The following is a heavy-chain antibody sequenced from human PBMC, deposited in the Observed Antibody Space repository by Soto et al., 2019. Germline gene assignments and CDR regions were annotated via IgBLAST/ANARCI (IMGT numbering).Heavy chain of an antibody. V-gene: IGHV4-39*01. CDR3: ARHPSSDRGAFEM. CDR2: IYYSGST. Sequence: PGGSLRLSCVASGFTFRSYTMNWVRQPPGKGLEWIGSIYYSGSTYYNPSLKSRVTISVDTSKNQFSLKLSSVTAADTAVYYCARHPSSDRGAFEMWGEGTMVTV. J-gene: IGHJ3*02. D-gene: IGHD3-22*01. CDR1: GFTFRSYT.